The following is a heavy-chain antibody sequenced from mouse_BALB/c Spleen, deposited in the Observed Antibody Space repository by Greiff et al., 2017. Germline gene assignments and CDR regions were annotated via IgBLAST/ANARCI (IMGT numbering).Heavy chain of an antibody. J-gene: IGHJ1*01. CDR2: ISNGGGST. CDR1: GFTFSSYT. CDR3: ARQGYGSSYFDV. Sequence: EVNVVESGGGLVQPGGSLKLSCAASGFTFSSYTMSWVRQTPEKRLEWVAYISNGGGSTYYPDTVKGRFTISRDNAKNTLYLQMSSLKSEDTAMYYCARQGYGSSYFDVWGAGTTVTVSS. D-gene: IGHD1-1*01. V-gene: IGHV5-12-2*01.